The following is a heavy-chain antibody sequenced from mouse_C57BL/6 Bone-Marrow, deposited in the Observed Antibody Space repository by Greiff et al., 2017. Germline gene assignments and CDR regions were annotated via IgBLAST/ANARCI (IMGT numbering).Heavy chain of an antibody. Sequence: QVQLKQSGAELVKPGASVKLSCKASGYTFTEYTIHWVKQRSGQGLEWIGWFYPGSGSIKYNEKFKDKATLTADKSPSTVYMELSRLTSEDSAVYFCARHEEGLGTGTSWYFDVWGTGTTVTVSS. CDR2: FYPGSGSI. V-gene: IGHV1-62-2*01. CDR3: ARHEEGLGTGTSWYFDV. J-gene: IGHJ1*03. CDR1: GYTFTEYT. D-gene: IGHD4-1*01.